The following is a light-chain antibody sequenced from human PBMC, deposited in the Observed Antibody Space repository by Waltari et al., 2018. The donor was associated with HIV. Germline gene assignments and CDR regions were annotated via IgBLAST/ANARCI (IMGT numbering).Light chain of an antibody. CDR3: QQYGGSRWT. V-gene: IGKV3-20*01. Sequence: EIILTQSPGPLSLSPGESATLSCRASQSVSSSHLAWYQQKPGQAPRLLIYGASSRATGIPDRFSGSGSGTDFILTISGLEPEDFAVYYCQQYGGSRWTFGQGTKVEIK. CDR1: QSVSSSH. CDR2: GAS. J-gene: IGKJ1*01.